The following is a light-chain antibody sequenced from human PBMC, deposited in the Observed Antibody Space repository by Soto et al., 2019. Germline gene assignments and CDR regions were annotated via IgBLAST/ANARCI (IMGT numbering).Light chain of an antibody. V-gene: IGKV1-8*01. Sequence: AIRMTQSPSSFSASTGDRVTITCRACQGISSYLAWYQQQPGKAPKLLIYAASTLQSGVPSRFSGRGSGTDFTLTISCLQSEDFATYYCQQYYSYPYTFGQGTKLEIK. CDR1: QGISSY. CDR3: QQYYSYPYT. J-gene: IGKJ2*01. CDR2: AAS.